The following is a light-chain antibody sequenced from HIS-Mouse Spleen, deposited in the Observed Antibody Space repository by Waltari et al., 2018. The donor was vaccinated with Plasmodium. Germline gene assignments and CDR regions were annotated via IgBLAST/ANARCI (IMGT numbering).Light chain of an antibody. V-gene: IGLV3-25*03. CDR3: QSADSSGTPNWV. Sequence: SYELTQPPSVSVSPGQTARITCPGGALPTQYAYWYQQKPGQAPVLVIYKDSERPSGIPERFSGSSSGTTVTLTISGVQAEDEADYYCQSADSSGTPNWVFGGGTKLTVL. CDR1: ALPTQY. CDR2: KDS. J-gene: IGLJ3*02.